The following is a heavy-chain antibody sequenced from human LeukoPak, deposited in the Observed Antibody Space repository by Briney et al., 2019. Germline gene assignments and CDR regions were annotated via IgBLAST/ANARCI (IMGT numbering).Heavy chain of an antibody. J-gene: IGHJ6*03. CDR2: IYTSGST. D-gene: IGHD2-15*01. CDR1: GGSISSYY. V-gene: IGHV4-4*07. Sequence: SETLSLTCTVSGGSISSYYWSWIRQPAGKGLEWIGRIYTSGSTNYNPSLKSRVTMSVDTSKNQFSLKLSSVTAADTAVYYCASEAATRSNLYYYYYMDVWGKGTTVTVSS. CDR3: ASEAATRSNLYYYYYMDV.